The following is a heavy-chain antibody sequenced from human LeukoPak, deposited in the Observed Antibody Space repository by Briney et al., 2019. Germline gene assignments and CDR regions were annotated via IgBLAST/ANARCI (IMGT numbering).Heavy chain of an antibody. CDR1: GFTFSSYS. D-gene: IGHD2-15*01. CDR3: AKVLGNSFDY. Sequence: GGSLRLSCAASGFTFSSYSMNWVRQAPGKGLEWVSSIKNSGDTTYYADSVKGRFTISRDISKNTLYLQMNSLRAEDTAIYYCAKVLGNSFDYWGQGTLVTVSS. CDR2: IKNSGDTT. V-gene: IGHV3-23*01. J-gene: IGHJ4*02.